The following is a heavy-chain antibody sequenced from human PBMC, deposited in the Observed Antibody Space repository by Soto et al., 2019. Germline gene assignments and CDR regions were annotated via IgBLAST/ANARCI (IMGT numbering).Heavy chain of an antibody. D-gene: IGHD4-4*01. J-gene: IGHJ6*02. CDR1: GYTFTGHY. CDR2: INPISGDT. CDR3: ARLKGNPYGLDV. Sequence: ASVKVSCKASGYTFTGHYIHWVRQAPGQGLEWMGWINPISGDTNYAQKFQDRVTMTRDTSISTAYMDLSRLMSGDTAVYSCARLKGNPYGLDVWGQGTTVTVSS. V-gene: IGHV1-2*02.